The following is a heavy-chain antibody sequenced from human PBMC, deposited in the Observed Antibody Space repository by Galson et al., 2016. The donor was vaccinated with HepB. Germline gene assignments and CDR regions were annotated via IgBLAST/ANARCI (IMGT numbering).Heavy chain of an antibody. Sequence: QSGAEVKKPGESLRISCKGSGYPFDSYWITWVRQVPGKGLEWMGRIDPSDSQITYSPSFQGHVILSVDESITSAYLEWSSLEASDSGIYFCARKGGQDGWDVWGPGTSVTV. V-gene: IGHV5-10-1*01. J-gene: IGHJ6*02. CDR3: ARKGGQDGWDV. CDR1: GYPFDSYW. CDR2: IDPSDSQI. D-gene: IGHD3-16*01.